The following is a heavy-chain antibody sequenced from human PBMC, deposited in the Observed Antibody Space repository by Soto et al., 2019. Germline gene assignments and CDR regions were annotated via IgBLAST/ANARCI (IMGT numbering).Heavy chain of an antibody. CDR3: ARDAPIAVAGTGGWFDP. CDR2: ISSGSSSI. CDR1: GFIFSGYS. V-gene: IGHV3-48*01. D-gene: IGHD6-19*01. Sequence: GGSLRLSCAASGFIFSGYSMNWVRQAPGKGLEWISYISSGSSSIYYSDSVKGRFTISRDNAKNSLYLQMNSLRAEDTAVYYCARDAPIAVAGTGGWFDPWGQGTLVTVSS. J-gene: IGHJ5*02.